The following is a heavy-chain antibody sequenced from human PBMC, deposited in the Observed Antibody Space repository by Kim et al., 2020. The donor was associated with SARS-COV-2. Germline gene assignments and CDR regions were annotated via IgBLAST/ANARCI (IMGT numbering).Heavy chain of an antibody. CDR2: I. Sequence: IYYADSVKGRFTITRHNAKNSLYLQMNSLRAEDTAVYYCARGRARGVVDYWGQGTLVTVSS. D-gene: IGHD3-10*01. CDR3: ARGRARGVVDY. V-gene: IGHV3-11*04. J-gene: IGHJ4*02.